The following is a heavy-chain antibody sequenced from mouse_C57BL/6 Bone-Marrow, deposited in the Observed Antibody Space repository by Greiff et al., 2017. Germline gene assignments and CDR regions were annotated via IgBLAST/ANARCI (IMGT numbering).Heavy chain of an antibody. CDR1: GFNIKDDY. CDR2: IDPENGDT. V-gene: IGHV14-4*01. D-gene: IGHD2-12*01. CDR3: TTVLYPYYFDY. J-gene: IGHJ2*01. Sequence: EVQLQQSGAELVRPGASVKLSCTASGFNIKDDYMHWVKQRPEQGLEWIGWIDPENGDTEAASKFQGKATITADKSSNTAYLQLSSLTSEDTAVYYCTTVLYPYYFDYWGQGTTLTVSS.